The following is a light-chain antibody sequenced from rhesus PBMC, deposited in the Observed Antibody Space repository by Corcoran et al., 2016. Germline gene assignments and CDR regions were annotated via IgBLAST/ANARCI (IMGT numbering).Light chain of an antibody. CDR2: DVS. J-gene: IGLJ1*01. CDR1: SSDIGVYNY. V-gene: IGLV2-23*01. CDR3: SSYAGSNTYI. Sequence: QAALTQPPSVSGSPGQSVTISCTGTSSDIGVYNYVSWYQQHPGKAPKLMIYDVSKRPSGVSDRFSGSKSGNTASLTISWLQAEDEADYYCSSYAGSNTYIFGAGTRLTVL.